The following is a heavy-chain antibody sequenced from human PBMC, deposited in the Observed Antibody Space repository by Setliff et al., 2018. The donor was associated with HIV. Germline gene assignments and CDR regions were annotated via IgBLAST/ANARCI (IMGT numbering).Heavy chain of an antibody. CDR2: IYTSGST. Sequence: SETLSLTCTVSGGSISSYFWSWIRQSPGKGLEWIGRIYTSGSTNSNPSHKSRVTISVDTSKNQFSLKLSSVTAADTSVYYCARRWGIRGYSSWGQGTLVTVSS. V-gene: IGHV4-4*07. J-gene: IGHJ5*02. D-gene: IGHD5-18*01. CDR1: GGSISSYF. CDR3: ARRWGIRGYSS.